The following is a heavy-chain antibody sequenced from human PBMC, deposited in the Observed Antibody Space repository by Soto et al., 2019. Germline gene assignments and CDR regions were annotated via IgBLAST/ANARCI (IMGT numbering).Heavy chain of an antibody. D-gene: IGHD3-16*01. CDR2: IYYSGST. Sequence: SEMLPLTCTVSGGSISSGNYYWGWIRQPPGKGLEWIGSIYYSGSTYYNPSLKSRVTISVDTSKNQFSLKLSSVTAAVTAVYYCARPYLEIGGFDYWGQGTLVTVSS. CDR1: GGSISSGNYY. CDR3: ARPYLEIGGFDY. V-gene: IGHV4-39*01. J-gene: IGHJ4*02.